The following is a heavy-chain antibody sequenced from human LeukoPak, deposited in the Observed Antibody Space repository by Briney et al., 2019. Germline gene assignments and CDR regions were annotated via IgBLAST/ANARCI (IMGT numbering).Heavy chain of an antibody. Sequence: SQTLSLTCGISGDSVSSNTAAWNWIRQSPTRGLEWLGRTYYRSKWYNEYAVSVKSRISINPDTSKNQFSLQLNSVTAEDTAVYYCARMEYVIVGYAFEIWGQGTLVTVSS. CDR2: TYYRSKWYN. D-gene: IGHD1-26*01. V-gene: IGHV6-1*01. J-gene: IGHJ3*02. CDR1: GDSVSSNTAA. CDR3: ARMEYVIVGYAFEI.